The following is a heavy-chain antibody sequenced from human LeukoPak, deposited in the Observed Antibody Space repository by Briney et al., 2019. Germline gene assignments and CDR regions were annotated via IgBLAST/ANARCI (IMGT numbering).Heavy chain of an antibody. V-gene: IGHV4-59*01. Sequence: PSETLSLTCAVYGGSFSGYYWSWIRQPPGKGLEWIGYIYYSGSTNYNPSLKSQVTISVDTSKNQFSLKLSSVTAADTAVYYCARKRSSGYDQWGQGTLVTVSS. D-gene: IGHD5-12*01. J-gene: IGHJ5*02. CDR3: ARKRSSGYDQ. CDR1: GGSFSGYY. CDR2: IYYSGST.